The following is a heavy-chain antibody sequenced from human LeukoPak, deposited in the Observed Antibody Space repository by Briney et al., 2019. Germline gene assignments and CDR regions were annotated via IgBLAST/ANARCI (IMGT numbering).Heavy chain of an antibody. CDR3: ARSYYYGSGSRPLDF. Sequence: ASVKVSCKASDYTFTSYGISWVRQAPGQGLEWMGWISGYNGSTHYAQNLQDRVTMTTDTSASTAYMELRSLRSDDTAVYYCARSYYYGSGSRPLDFWGQGTLVTVSS. J-gene: IGHJ4*02. V-gene: IGHV1-18*01. D-gene: IGHD3-10*01. CDR2: ISGYNGST. CDR1: DYTFTSYG.